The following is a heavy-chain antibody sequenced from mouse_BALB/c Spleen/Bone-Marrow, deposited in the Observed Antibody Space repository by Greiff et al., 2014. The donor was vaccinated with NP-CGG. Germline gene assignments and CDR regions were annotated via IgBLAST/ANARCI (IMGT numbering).Heavy chain of an antibody. CDR2: IYPGNVHT. Sequence: QVQLQQSGPELVKPGASVRIYCKASGYTFTSYYIHWVKQRPGQGLEWIGWIYPGNVHTKYNEKVKGKSTLTADKSSSTAYMQLSSLTSEDSAVYFCARGGWLRDAMDYWGQGTSVPVSS. J-gene: IGHJ4*01. D-gene: IGHD2-2*01. V-gene: IGHV1S56*01. CDR1: GYTFTSYY. CDR3: ARGGWLRDAMDY.